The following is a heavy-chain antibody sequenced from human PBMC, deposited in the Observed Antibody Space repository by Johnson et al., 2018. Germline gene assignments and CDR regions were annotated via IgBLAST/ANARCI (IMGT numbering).Heavy chain of an antibody. CDR1: GFTFNNYA. Sequence: PGGSLRLSCAASGFTFNNYAMNWARQAPGKGLEWVSGISDSGDVTHYADSVKGRFTIPRDNSKNHLYLQMNSLTAEDTAIYYCAKDSALTSGYYYKWYAFDIWGQGTMVTVSS. D-gene: IGHD3-22*01. CDR2: ISDSGDVT. V-gene: IGHV3-23*01. J-gene: IGHJ3*02. CDR3: AKDSALTSGYYYKWYAFDI.